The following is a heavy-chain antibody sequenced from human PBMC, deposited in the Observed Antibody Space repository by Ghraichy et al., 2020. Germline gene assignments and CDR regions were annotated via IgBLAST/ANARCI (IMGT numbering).Heavy chain of an antibody. V-gene: IGHV3-11*01. CDR1: GFSFSDYY. D-gene: IGHD6-13*01. CDR3: ARENAAAWGYFDY. CDR2: IGSSGGMK. J-gene: IGHJ4*02. Sequence: SLNISCAASGFSFSDYYMSWIRQAPGKGLEWVSNIGSSGGMKSYADSVKGRFTISRDNAKNSLYLQINSLRAEDTALYYCARENAAAWGYFDYWGQGTVVTVSS.